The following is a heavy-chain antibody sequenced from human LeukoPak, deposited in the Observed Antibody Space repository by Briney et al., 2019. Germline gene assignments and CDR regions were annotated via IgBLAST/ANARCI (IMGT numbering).Heavy chain of an antibody. CDR2: ISGSGGST. CDR1: GFTFSSYA. Sequence: PGRSLRLSCAASGFTFSSYAMSWVRQAPGKGLEWVSAISGSGGSTYYADSVKGRFTISRDNSKNTLYLQMNSLRAEDTAVYYCAKEARLNLYDYGEPFDYWGQGTLVTVSS. CDR3: AKEARLNLYDYGEPFDY. V-gene: IGHV3-23*01. J-gene: IGHJ4*02. D-gene: IGHD4-17*01.